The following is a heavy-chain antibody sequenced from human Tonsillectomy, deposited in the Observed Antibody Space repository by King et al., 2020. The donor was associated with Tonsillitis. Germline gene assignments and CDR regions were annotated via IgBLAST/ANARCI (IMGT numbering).Heavy chain of an antibody. CDR3: ARPYSSSFWYFDL. D-gene: IGHD6-6*01. Sequence: VQLQESGPGLVKHSETLSLTCTVSGGSITSYYWSWIRQPPGQGLEWIGVVPYSGSTTYNPSLRRRVTVSVDTSKNHFSLRLTPVTAADTAVYYCARPYSSSFWYFDLWGRGTLVTVSS. CDR1: GGSITSYY. J-gene: IGHJ2*01. V-gene: IGHV4-59*08. CDR2: VPYSGST.